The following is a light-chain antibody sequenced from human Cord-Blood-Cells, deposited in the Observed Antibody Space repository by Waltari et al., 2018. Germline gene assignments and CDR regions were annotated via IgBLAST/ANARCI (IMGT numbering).Light chain of an antibody. Sequence: DIQMTQSPSSLSASVGDRVTITCRASQSISSYLNWYQQKPGKAPKLLIYAASSLQSGVPSRFSGSGSVTDFTLTISSLQPEDFATYYLQQSYSTPWTFGQGTKVEIK. CDR1: QSISSY. CDR3: QQSYSTPWT. J-gene: IGKJ1*01. CDR2: AAS. V-gene: IGKV1-39*01.